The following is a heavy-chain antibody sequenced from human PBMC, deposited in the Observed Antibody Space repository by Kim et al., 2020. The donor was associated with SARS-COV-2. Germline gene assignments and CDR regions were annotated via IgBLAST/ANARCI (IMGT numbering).Heavy chain of an antibody. J-gene: IGHJ6*02. Sequence: ASVKVSCKASGYTIYGYGLTWVRQAPGQGLEWMAWISAYNGNTRFAEKFQGRVTLTTDRSTNTGYMELRSLTSDESAVYYCARDQCDRSDYYDAGYYYSGMDVWGQGTTVTVS. V-gene: IGHV1-18*01. D-gene: IGHD3-22*01. CDR1: GYTIYGYG. CDR2: ISAYNGNT. CDR3: ARDQCDRSDYYDAGYYYSGMDV.